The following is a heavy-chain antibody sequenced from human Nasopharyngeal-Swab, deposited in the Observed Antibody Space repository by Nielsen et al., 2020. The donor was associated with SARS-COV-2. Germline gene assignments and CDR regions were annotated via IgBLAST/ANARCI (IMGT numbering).Heavy chain of an antibody. Sequence: GESLKISCATSGFTFSKAWMSWVRQAPGKGPEWAGRIKSRAAGGTTDYAAPVIGRFTVSRDDSESTLYLQMSSLKTEDTAVYYCTTYSSGWLWGKGTTVTVSS. V-gene: IGHV3-15*01. CDR2: IKSRAAGGTT. J-gene: IGHJ6*04. D-gene: IGHD6-19*01. CDR1: GFTFSKAW. CDR3: TTYSSGWL.